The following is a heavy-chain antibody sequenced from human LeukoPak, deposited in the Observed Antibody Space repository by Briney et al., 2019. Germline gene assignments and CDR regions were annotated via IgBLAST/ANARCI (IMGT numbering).Heavy chain of an antibody. D-gene: IGHD6-13*01. CDR3: ARDKGHAAAASLYYFDY. V-gene: IGHV1-69*04. J-gene: IGHJ4*02. CDR1: GGTFSSYA. Sequence: SVKVSCKASGGTFSSYAISWVRQAPGQGLEWMGRIIPILGIANYAQKFQGRVTITADKSTRTAYMELSSLRSEDTAVYYCARDKGHAAAASLYYFDYWGQGTLVTVSS. CDR2: IIPILGIA.